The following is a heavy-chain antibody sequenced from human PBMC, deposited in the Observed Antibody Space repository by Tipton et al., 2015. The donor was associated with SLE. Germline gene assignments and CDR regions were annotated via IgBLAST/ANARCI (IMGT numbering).Heavy chain of an antibody. V-gene: IGHV3-23*01. CDR2: ILSGGTYK. CDR3: TKDLKEFGR. CDR1: GFAFSNYA. D-gene: IGHD2/OR15-2a*01. Sequence: LRLSCEASGFAFSNYAMTWVRQAPGKGLEWVSAILSGGTYKYYSDSVKGRFTISRDDSKNTLFLQMNFLRAEDTAICYCTKDLKEFGRWGQGTLVSVSS. J-gene: IGHJ1*01.